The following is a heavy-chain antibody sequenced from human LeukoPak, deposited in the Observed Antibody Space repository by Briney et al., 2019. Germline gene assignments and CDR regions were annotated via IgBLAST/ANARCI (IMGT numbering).Heavy chain of an antibody. D-gene: IGHD3-10*01. J-gene: IGHJ4*02. CDR1: GFTFSGYY. V-gene: IGHV3-11*01. CDR3: ARAYYYGSEMDY. Sequence: GGSLRLSCAASGFTFSGYYMSWIRQAPGKGLEWVSYISSSGSTIYYADSMKGRFTISRDNAKNSLYLQMNSLRAEDTAVYYCARAYYYGSEMDYWGQGTLVTVSS. CDR2: ISSSGSTI.